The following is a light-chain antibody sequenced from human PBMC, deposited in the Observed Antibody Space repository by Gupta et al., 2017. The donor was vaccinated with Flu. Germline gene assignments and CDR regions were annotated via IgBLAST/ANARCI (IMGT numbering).Light chain of an antibody. Sequence: DAVMTQSPLSLPVTLGQPASISCRSSESLVYSDGDSYVSWFHQRPGQSPRRLIYKASNRDSAVPDRISGSGSGTDFTLTISRLEAEDVGVYYCRYSKRCPWTFGQGTKVEI. CDR3: RYSKRCPWT. V-gene: IGKV2-30*01. J-gene: IGKJ1*01. CDR1: ESLVYSDGDSY. CDR2: KAS.